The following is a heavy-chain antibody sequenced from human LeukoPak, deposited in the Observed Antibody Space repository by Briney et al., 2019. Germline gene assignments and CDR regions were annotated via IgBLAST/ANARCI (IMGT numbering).Heavy chain of an antibody. V-gene: IGHV4-39*01. CDR3: ARLRSTSHDAFDI. D-gene: IGHD2-2*01. CDR1: GGSFSSCSHY. J-gene: IGHJ3*02. CDR2: IYYSGQA. Sequence: SETLSLTCTVSGGSFSSCSHYWGRIRQPPGTGLEWVGSIYYSGQAYYNRSLKSRVSISVDTSKNQFSLNLSSVTAADTALYYCARLRSTSHDAFDIWGQGTMVTVSS.